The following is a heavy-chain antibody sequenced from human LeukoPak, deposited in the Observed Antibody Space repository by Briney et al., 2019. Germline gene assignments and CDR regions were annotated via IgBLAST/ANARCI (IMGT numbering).Heavy chain of an antibody. D-gene: IGHD3-22*01. V-gene: IGHV4-34*01. Sequence: SETLSLTCAVYGGSFSGYYWSWIRQPPGKGLEWIGEINHSGSTNYNPSLKSRVTISVDTSKNQFSLKLSSVTAADTAVYYCAVASSGYYYGYFDYWGQGTLVTVSS. CDR1: GGSFSGYY. J-gene: IGHJ4*02. CDR3: AVASSGYYYGYFDY. CDR2: INHSGST.